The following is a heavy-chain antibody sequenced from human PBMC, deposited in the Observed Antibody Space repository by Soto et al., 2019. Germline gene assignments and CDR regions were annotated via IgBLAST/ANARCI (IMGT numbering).Heavy chain of an antibody. V-gene: IGHV3-23*01. D-gene: IGHD6-13*01. CDR2: ISGSGGST. CDR1: GFTFSSYA. Sequence: GSLRLSCAASGFTFSSYAMSWVRQAPGKGLEWVSAISGSGGSTYYADSVKGRFTISRDNSKNTLYLQMNSLRAEDTAVYYCATDSDSSSWYDYWGQGTLVTVSS. CDR3: ATDSDSSSWYDY. J-gene: IGHJ4*02.